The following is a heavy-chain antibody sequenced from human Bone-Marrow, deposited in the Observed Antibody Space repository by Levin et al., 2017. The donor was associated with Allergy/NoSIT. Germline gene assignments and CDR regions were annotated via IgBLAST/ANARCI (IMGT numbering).Heavy chain of an antibody. CDR2: IIPAFGSA. Sequence: SVKVSCKASGGRFSNYAISWVRQAPGQGLEWMGGIIPAFGSANYAQKFQGRVTIIADESTSTAYMELRSLKSEDTAVYYCARARDGYYGSGSFDFWGQGTLLTVSS. CDR1: GGRFSNYA. D-gene: IGHD3-10*01. V-gene: IGHV1-69*13. CDR3: ARARDGYYGSGSFDF. J-gene: IGHJ4*02.